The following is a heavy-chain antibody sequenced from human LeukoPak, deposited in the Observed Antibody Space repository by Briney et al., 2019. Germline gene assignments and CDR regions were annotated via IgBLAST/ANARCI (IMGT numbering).Heavy chain of an antibody. Sequence: SESLSLTCTVSAGSISSYYWNWIRQVRGKGLEWIGYIFYGANTYYNPSLKDRVTMSMDTSKSQVSLKLTSVTAADTAVYYCASGTIFGVISPYCFHSWGQGTLVTVSP. CDR1: AGSISSYY. CDR3: ASGTIFGVISPYCFHS. J-gene: IGHJ4*02. D-gene: IGHD3-3*01. CDR2: IFYGANT. V-gene: IGHV4-59*01.